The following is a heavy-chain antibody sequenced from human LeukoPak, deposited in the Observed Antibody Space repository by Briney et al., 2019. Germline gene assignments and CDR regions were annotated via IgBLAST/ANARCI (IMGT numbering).Heavy chain of an antibody. V-gene: IGHV1-69*05. J-gene: IGHJ4*02. CDR2: IIPIFGTA. CDR1: GGTFSSYA. D-gene: IGHD1-26*01. Sequence: ASVKVSCKASGGTFSSYAISWVRQAPGQGLEWMGRIIPIFGTANYAQKFQGRVTITTDESTSTAYMELSSLRSEDTAVYYCARSYSGSYWFDYWGQGTLVTVSS. CDR3: ARSYSGSYWFDY.